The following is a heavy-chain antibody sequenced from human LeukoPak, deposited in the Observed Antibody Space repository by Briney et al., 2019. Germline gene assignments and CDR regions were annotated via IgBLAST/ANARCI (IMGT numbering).Heavy chain of an antibody. D-gene: IGHD6-13*01. V-gene: IGHV4-59*11. CDR2: IYYSGST. J-gene: IGHJ4*02. CDR1: GGSISGHY. CDR3: ARVAAAGHLDY. Sequence: PSETLSLTCSVSGGSISGHYWSWIRQPPGKGLEWIGYIYYSGSTNYNPSLKSRVTISVDTSKNQFSLKLSSVTAADTAVYYCARVAAAGHLDYWGQGTLVTVSS.